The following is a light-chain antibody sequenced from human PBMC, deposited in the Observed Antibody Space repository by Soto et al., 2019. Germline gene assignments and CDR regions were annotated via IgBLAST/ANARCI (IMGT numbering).Light chain of an antibody. CDR2: EAY. Sequence: ALTQPASVSASPGQSITFSCTGTSRDVGGHNLLSWYQPHPAKAPKAIIYEAYRRPSGVSPRFSGSKSGNTASLSISGLQAEDEADYSVCSYAGGTIVYGFRGGTKVTV. CDR3: CSYAGGTIVYG. V-gene: IGLV2-23*01. J-gene: IGLJ1*01. CDR1: SRDVGGHNL.